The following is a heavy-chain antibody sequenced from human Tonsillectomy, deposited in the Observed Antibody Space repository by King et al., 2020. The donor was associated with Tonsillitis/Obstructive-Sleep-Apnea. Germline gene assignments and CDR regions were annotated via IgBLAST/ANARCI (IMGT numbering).Heavy chain of an antibody. CDR3: AREESRDAFDI. J-gene: IGHJ3*02. V-gene: IGHV1-46*01. CDR1: GYTFSSYY. CDR2: INPSGDST. Sequence: GQLVQSGAEVMKPGASVKVSCKTSGYTFSSYYMHWVRQAPGQGLEWMGIINPSGDSTSYAQKFQGRVTMTRDTSTSTVYMELSSLRSEDTAVYYCAREESRDAFDIWGQGTMVTVSS.